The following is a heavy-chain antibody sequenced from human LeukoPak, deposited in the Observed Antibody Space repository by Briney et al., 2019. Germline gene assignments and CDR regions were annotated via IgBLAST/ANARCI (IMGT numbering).Heavy chain of an antibody. D-gene: IGHD3-16*01. V-gene: IGHV3-7*01. CDR1: GFTFSSYW. Sequence: PGGSLRLSCAASGFTFSSYWMSWVRQAPGKGLEWVANIKQDGSEKYYVDSVKGRFTISRDNAKNSLYLQMNSLRAEDTAVYYCARGGTDTYYDYVWGSPDYWGQGTLVTVSS. J-gene: IGHJ4*02. CDR2: IKQDGSEK. CDR3: ARGGTDTYYDYVWGSPDY.